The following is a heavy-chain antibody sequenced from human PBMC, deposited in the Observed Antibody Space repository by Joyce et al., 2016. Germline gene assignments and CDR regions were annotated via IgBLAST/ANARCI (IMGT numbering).Heavy chain of an antibody. D-gene: IGHD2-2*01. CDR3: AVVVPAAMTFYYYGVDI. Sequence: QVQLVQSGAEVKKPGSSVRVSCKASGVTFSRIAVSWVRQAPGQGLEWMGGIIPLVGTAKNAQKFQGRVTISADESTGTAYMELSSLRSDDTAVYYCAVVVPAAMTFYYYGVDIWGQGTTVTVSS. CDR1: GVTFSRIA. J-gene: IGHJ6*02. CDR2: IIPLVGTA. V-gene: IGHV1-69*01.